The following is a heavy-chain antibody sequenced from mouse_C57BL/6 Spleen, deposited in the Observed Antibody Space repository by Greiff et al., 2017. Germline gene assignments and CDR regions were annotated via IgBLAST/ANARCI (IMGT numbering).Heavy chain of an antibody. CDR2: IDPSGSYT. D-gene: IGHD2-3*01. Sequence: VQLQQPGADLVKPGASVKLSCKASGYTFTSYWMQWVQQRPGQGLEWIGAIDPSGSYTNYTEKFKGKVTIPVDTSSSTAYLQLSSLTSEDSAVYYCARNGGYKRYFDVWGTGTTVTVSS. V-gene: IGHV1-50*01. CDR1: GYTFTSYW. J-gene: IGHJ1*03. CDR3: ARNGGYKRYFDV.